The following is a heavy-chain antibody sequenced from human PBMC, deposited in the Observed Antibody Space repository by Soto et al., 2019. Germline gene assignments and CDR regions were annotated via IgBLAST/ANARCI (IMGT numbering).Heavy chain of an antibody. CDR3: AKLGYDYVWGSSNDY. Sequence: GGSLRLSCAASGFTFSSYAMSWVRQAPGKGLEWVSAISGSGGSTYYADSVKGRFTISRDNSKNTLYLQMNSLRAEDTAVYYCAKLGYDYVWGSSNDYWGQGTLVTVSS. V-gene: IGHV3-23*01. CDR1: GFTFSSYA. J-gene: IGHJ4*02. D-gene: IGHD3-16*01. CDR2: ISGSGGST.